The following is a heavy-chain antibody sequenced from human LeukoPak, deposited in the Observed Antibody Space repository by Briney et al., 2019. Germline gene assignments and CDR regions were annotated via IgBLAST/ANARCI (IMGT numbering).Heavy chain of an antibody. CDR3: AKDGEWTFDI. J-gene: IGHJ3*02. D-gene: IGHD3-3*01. Sequence: GGSLRLSCAASGFSFGSYALSWVRQAPGKGLEWVSVISGSGDNTHYTDPVKGRFTISRDSSKNTLYLQMNSLRADDTAIYYCAKDGEWTFDIWGQGTMVTVSS. CDR1: GFSFGSYA. V-gene: IGHV3-23*01. CDR2: ISGSGDNT.